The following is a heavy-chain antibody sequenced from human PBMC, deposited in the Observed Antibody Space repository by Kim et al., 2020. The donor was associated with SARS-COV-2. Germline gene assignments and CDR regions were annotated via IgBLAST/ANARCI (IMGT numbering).Heavy chain of an antibody. CDR3: ARQGYYDSSGYSIDY. V-gene: IGHV5-51*01. D-gene: IGHD3-22*01. J-gene: IGHJ4*02. Sequence: PSFQGQVTISADKSISTAYLQWSSLKASDTAMYYCARQGYYDSSGYSIDYWGQGTLVTVSS.